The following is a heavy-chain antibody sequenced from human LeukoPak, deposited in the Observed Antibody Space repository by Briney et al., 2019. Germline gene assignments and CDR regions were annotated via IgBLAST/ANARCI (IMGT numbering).Heavy chain of an antibody. Sequence: TSETLSLTCTVSGDSISSYYWSWIRQPPGKGLEWIGYVYTSGGTNYIPSLKGRVTISIDTSKNQFSLKLSSVTAADSAVYYCARLTRLSTSPDRYYLDYWGQGTLVTVSS. CDR3: ARLTRLSTSPDRYYLDY. CDR2: VYTSGGT. D-gene: IGHD6-6*01. CDR1: GDSISSYY. J-gene: IGHJ4*02. V-gene: IGHV4-4*09.